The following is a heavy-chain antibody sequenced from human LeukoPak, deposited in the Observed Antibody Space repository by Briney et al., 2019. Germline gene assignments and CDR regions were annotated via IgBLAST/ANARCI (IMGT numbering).Heavy chain of an antibody. CDR3: ARHEELLWFGEYYYYYMDV. CDR2: INHSGST. Sequence: SETLSLTCTVSGGSISSSSYYWGWIRQPPGKGLEWIGEINHSGSTNYNPSLKSRVTISVDTSKNQFSLKLSSVTAADTAVYYCARHEELLWFGEYYYYYMDVWGKGTTVTISS. V-gene: IGHV4-39*01. CDR1: GGSISSSSYY. J-gene: IGHJ6*03. D-gene: IGHD3-10*01.